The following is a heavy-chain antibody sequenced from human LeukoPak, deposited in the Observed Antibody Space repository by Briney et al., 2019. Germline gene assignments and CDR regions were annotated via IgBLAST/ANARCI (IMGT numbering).Heavy chain of an antibody. D-gene: IGHD6-19*01. CDR2: ISAYNGNT. CDR3: ARDLWTYSSGWYDEFDY. CDR1: GYTFTSYG. J-gene: IGHJ4*02. V-gene: IGHV1-18*01. Sequence: AAAKVSCKASGYTFTSYGISWVPQAPGQGPEWMGWISAYNGNTNYAQKLQGRVAMTTDTSTSTAYMELRSLRSDDTAVYYCARDLWTYSSGWYDEFDYWGQGTLVTVSS.